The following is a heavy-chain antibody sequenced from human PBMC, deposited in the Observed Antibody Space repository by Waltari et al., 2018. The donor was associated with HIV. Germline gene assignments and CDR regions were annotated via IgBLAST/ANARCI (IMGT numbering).Heavy chain of an antibody. Sequence: EVQLVESGGGLVQPGRSLRLSCAASGFTFDDYAMNWVRQAPGKGLEWVSGISWNSGSIGYADSVKGRFTISRDNAKNSLYLQMNSLRAEDTALYYCAKDLTGGNDAFDIWGQGTMVTVSS. CDR3: AKDLTGGNDAFDI. V-gene: IGHV3-9*01. CDR1: GFTFDDYA. J-gene: IGHJ3*02. D-gene: IGHD7-27*01. CDR2: ISWNSGSI.